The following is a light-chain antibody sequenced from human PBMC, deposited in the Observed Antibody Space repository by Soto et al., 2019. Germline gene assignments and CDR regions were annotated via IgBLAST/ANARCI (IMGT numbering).Light chain of an antibody. V-gene: IGLV1-44*01. CDR3: AAWDDSLNGRV. CDR2: SNN. J-gene: IGLJ3*02. Sequence: QTVVTQPPSASGTPGQRVTISCSGSSSNIGSNTVNWYQQLPGTAPKLLIYSNNQRPSGVPDRFSGSKSSTSASLAISGLQSEDEADYYCAAWDDSLNGRVFGGGTKVTVL. CDR1: SSNIGSNT.